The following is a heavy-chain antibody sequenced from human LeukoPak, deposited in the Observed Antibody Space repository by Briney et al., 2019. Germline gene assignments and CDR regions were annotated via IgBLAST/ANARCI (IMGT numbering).Heavy chain of an antibody. CDR3: ARDLSGGNWVDP. CDR1: GVSISSGGYY. V-gene: IGHV4-31*03. Sequence: SDTLSLTCTVSGVSISSGGYYWSWLRQHPGKGLEWIGYIYYSGSTYYNPSLKSRVTISVDTSKNQFSLKLSSVTAADTAVYYCARDLSGGNWVDPWGQGTLVTVSS. CDR2: IYYSGST. J-gene: IGHJ5*02. D-gene: IGHD2-15*01.